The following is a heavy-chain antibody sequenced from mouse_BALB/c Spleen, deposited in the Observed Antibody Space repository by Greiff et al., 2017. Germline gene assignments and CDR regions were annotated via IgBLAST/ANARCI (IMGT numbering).Heavy chain of an antibody. CDR2: ISSGGSYT. CDR1: GFTFSSYG. J-gene: IGHJ3*01. Sequence: EVMLVESGGDLVKPGGSLKLSCAASGFTFSSYGMSWVRQTPDKRLEWVATISSGGSYTYYPDSVKGRFTISRDNAKNTLYLQMSSLKSEDTAMYYCASLYDGYYAWFAYWGQGTLVTVSA. CDR3: ASLYDGYYAWFAY. V-gene: IGHV5-6*01. D-gene: IGHD2-3*01.